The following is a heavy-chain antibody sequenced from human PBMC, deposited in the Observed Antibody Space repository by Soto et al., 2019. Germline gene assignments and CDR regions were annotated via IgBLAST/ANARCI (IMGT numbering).Heavy chain of an antibody. J-gene: IGHJ4*02. Sequence: GSLRLSCAAPGFTFGNYWMHWVRQAPGKGPEWVSRMTRDGRTTQYADSVKGRFTVSRDNAKNTLYLQMNSLRAEDTAVYYCARAEVDYWGPGTLVTVSS. CDR3: ARAEVDY. V-gene: IGHV3-74*03. CDR1: GFTFGNYW. CDR2: MTRDGRTT.